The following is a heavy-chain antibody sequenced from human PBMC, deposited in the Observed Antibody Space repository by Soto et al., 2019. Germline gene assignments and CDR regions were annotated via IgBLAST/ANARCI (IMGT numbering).Heavy chain of an antibody. J-gene: IGHJ4*02. D-gene: IGHD4-4*01. Sequence: VRQAPGQGLEWMGWINPNSGGTNYAQKFQGWVTMTRDTSISTAYMELSRLRSDDTAVYYCARGEKYSNSDFDYWGQGTLVTVSS. V-gene: IGHV1-2*04. CDR3: ARGEKYSNSDFDY. CDR2: INPNSGGT.